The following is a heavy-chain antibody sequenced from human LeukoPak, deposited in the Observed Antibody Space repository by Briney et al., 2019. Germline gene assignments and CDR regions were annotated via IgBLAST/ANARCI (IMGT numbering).Heavy chain of an antibody. J-gene: IGHJ6*03. CDR1: GFTFRTYT. Sequence: GGSLRLSCAASGFTFRTYTIHWVRQVPGKGLMWVSRINNDGRSTTYADSVKGRFTISRDNAKNSLYLQMNSLRAEDTAVYYCARGGGWGIFGVVIRYYYYMDVWGKGTTVTVSS. D-gene: IGHD3-3*01. V-gene: IGHV3-74*01. CDR3: ARGGGWGIFGVVIRYYYYMDV. CDR2: INNDGRST.